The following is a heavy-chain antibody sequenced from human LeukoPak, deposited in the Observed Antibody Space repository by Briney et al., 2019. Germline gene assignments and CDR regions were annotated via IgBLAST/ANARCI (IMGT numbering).Heavy chain of an antibody. CDR2: IYSGGST. D-gene: IGHD2-2*01. CDR3: ARGLGYCTSTTCLLPFDY. J-gene: IGHJ4*02. Sequence: GGSLRLSCAASGFTVSTYYMTWVRQAPGKGLECVSGIYSGGSTYYADSVKGRFTVSRDNSKNTLYLQMNSLRAEDTAMYYCARGLGYCTSTTCLLPFDYWGQGTLVTVSS. V-gene: IGHV3-53*01. CDR1: GFTVSTYY.